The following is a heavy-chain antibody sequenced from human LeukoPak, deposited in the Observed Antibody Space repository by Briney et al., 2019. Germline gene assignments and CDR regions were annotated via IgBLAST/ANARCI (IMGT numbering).Heavy chain of an antibody. CDR1: GGSISSSSYY. Sequence: PSETLSLTCTVSGGSISSSSYYWSWIRQPAGKGLEWIGRIYTSGSTNYNPSLKSRVTMSVDTSKNQFSLKLSSVTAADTAVYYCARSPPGWELPNYFDYWGQGALVTVSS. D-gene: IGHD1-26*01. V-gene: IGHV4-61*02. J-gene: IGHJ4*02. CDR2: IYTSGST. CDR3: ARSPPGWELPNYFDY.